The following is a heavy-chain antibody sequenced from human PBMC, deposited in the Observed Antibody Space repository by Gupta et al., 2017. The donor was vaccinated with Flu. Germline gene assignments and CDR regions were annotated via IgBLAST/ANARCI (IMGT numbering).Heavy chain of an antibody. CDR3: ARASIGEGEEAFDI. CDR1: VSSVHVT. J-gene: IGHJ3*02. V-gene: IGHV6-1*01. D-gene: IGHD3-3*01. Sequence: VSSVHVTWNWIRQSPSRGLEWLGRTFYRTSWRKDYAESLKGRLRIDPDTSNNQFYLNLNFLTPEDTAMYYGARASIGEGEEAFDIWGPGTPFTVSS. CDR2: TFYRTSWRK.